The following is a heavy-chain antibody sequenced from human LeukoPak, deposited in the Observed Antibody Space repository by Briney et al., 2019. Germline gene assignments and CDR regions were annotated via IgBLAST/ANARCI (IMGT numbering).Heavy chain of an antibody. D-gene: IGHD6-19*01. Sequence: SETLSLTCAVYGGSFSGYYWSWIRQPPGKGLEWIGEINHSGSTNYNPSLKSRVTISVDTSKNQFSLKLSSVTAADTAVYYCAKSLAVAGRGTYYFDYWGQGTLVTVSS. CDR2: INHSGST. CDR3: AKSLAVAGRGTYYFDY. V-gene: IGHV4-34*01. J-gene: IGHJ4*02. CDR1: GGSFSGYY.